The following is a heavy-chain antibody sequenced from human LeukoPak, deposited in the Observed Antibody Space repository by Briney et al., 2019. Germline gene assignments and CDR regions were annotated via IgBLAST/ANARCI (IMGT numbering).Heavy chain of an antibody. CDR2: ITSSATYI. CDR3: ARDPYSGNYGNDYYYYMDV. Sequence: PGGSLRLSCAASGFTFSSYNMNWARQAPGKGMEWVSSITSSATYIFYADSVKGRFTISRDNAKNSLYLQMDSLGPEDTAVYYCARDPYSGNYGNDYYYYMDVWGKGTTVTISS. J-gene: IGHJ6*03. CDR1: GFTFSSYN. V-gene: IGHV3-21*01. D-gene: IGHD1-26*01.